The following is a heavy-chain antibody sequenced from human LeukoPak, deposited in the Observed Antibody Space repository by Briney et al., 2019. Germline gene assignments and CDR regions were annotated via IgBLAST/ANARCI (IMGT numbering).Heavy chain of an antibody. CDR2: IYSGGTT. D-gene: IGHD3-10*01. CDR3: AKESLSFFDS. CDR1: GFTVSSNY. Sequence: PGGSLRLSCAASGFTVSSNYMSWVRQAPGKGLEWVSVIYSGGTTYYADSVKGRFTISRDNSENTLYLQMNSLRAEDTAVYYCAKESLSFFDSWGQGTLVTVSS. J-gene: IGHJ4*02. V-gene: IGHV3-53*05.